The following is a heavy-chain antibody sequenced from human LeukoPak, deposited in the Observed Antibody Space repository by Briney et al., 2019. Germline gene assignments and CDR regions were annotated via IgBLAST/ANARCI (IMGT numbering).Heavy chain of an antibody. CDR1: GGSFSGYY. V-gene: IGHV4-34*01. J-gene: IGHJ3*02. CDR2: INHSGST. D-gene: IGHD3-22*01. Sequence: SETLSLTCAVYGGSFSGYYWSWIRQPPGKGLEWIGEINHSGSTNYNPSPKSRVTISVDTSKNQFSLKLSSVTAADTAVYYCARVAYYYDSSWAFDIWGQGTMVTVSS. CDR3: ARVAYYYDSSWAFDI.